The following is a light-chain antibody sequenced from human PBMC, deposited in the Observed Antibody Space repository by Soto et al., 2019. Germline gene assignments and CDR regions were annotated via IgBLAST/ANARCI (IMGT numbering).Light chain of an antibody. V-gene: IGLV2-8*01. Sequence: QAVRTQPRSASGSPGESVTIFCNGNRNEVCGYNYVSWYQQYPGRAPKLMIYEVTKRPSGVPDLFSGSKSGNTASLTVSGLQAEDEADYYCSSYAASNNFYFVFGGGTKVTVL. J-gene: IGLJ3*02. CDR1: RNEVCGYNY. CDR2: EVT. CDR3: SSYAASNNFYFV.